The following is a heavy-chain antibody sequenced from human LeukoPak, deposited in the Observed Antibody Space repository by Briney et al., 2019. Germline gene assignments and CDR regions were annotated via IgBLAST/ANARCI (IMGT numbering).Heavy chain of an antibody. V-gene: IGHV3-53*01. CDR3: ARGVEPLAANTLAY. CDR1: GFTVITND. D-gene: IGHD3-16*01. Sequence: PGGSLRLSCAASGFTVITNDMTWVRQAPGKGLEWVSVLYSDGNTKYADSAQGRFTISRDNYKNTLSLEMNSLSPDDTAVYYCARGVEPLAANTLAYWGQGTLVTVSS. J-gene: IGHJ4*02. CDR2: LYSDGNT.